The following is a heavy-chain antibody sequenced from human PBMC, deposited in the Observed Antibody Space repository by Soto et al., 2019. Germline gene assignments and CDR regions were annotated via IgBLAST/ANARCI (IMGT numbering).Heavy chain of an antibody. D-gene: IGHD1-1*01. V-gene: IGHV1-69*08. CDR2: IIPILDIA. J-gene: IGHJ6*02. CDR3: ARDRGTTGTKGRCRDV. CDR1: GGTFNTYT. Sequence: QVQLVQSGAEVKKPGSSVKVSCKASGGTFNTYTISWVRQAPGQGLEWMGRIIPILDIANYAQKFQGRVRITADTSTSTAYMELSSLRSEDTAVYYCARDRGTTGTKGRCRDVWGQGTTVTVSS.